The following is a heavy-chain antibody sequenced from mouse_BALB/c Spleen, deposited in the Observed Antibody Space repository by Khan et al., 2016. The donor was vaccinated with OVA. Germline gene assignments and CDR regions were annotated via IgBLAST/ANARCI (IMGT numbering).Heavy chain of an antibody. J-gene: IGHJ3*01. V-gene: IGHV1-4*01. Sequence: QIQLVQSGAELARPGASVKMSCKASGYTFTSYTIHWIKQSPGQGLEWIGFINPSNGYTNYNQKFKDKATLTTDKSSHTSYLQLSSLTSGDSADDNGVRYGDWHRNYGGFAYWGQGTLVTVSA. CDR3: VRYGDWHRNYGGFAY. D-gene: IGHD2-5*01. CDR1: GYTFTSYT. CDR2: INPSNGYT.